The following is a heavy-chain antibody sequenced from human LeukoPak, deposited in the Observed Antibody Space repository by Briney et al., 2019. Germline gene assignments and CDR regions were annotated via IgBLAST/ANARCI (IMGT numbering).Heavy chain of an antibody. CDR2: ISGSGTT. Sequence: SETLSLTCTVSGGSIRSDYWSWIRQPAGKGLEWIGRISGSGTTNYNPSLKRRVTVSVDTSKNQFSLKLNSVTAADTAVYYCARDRGSGWYENWGQGNPVTVSS. D-gene: IGHD6-19*01. V-gene: IGHV4-4*07. CDR1: GGSIRSDY. CDR3: ARDRGSGWYEN. J-gene: IGHJ4*02.